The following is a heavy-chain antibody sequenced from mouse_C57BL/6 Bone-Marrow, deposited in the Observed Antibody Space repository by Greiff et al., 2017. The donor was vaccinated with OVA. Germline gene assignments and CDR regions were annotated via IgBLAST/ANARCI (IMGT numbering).Heavy chain of an antibody. J-gene: IGHJ4*01. CDR2: ISYSGST. Sequence: EVKLQESGTGMVKPSQSLSLTCTVTGYSITSGYDWYWIRHFPGNQLEWMGYISYSGSTNYNPSLKSRIPITHDTSKNHFFLKLNSVTTEDTAKYCCAREETGAGYAMDYWGQGTSVTVSS. D-gene: IGHD4-1*01. CDR1: GYSITSGYD. V-gene: IGHV3-1*01. CDR3: AREETGAGYAMDY.